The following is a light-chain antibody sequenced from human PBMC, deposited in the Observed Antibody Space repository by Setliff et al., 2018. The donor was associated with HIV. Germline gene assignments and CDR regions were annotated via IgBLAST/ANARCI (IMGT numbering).Light chain of an antibody. CDR3: SSYAGSYKLV. V-gene: IGLV2-8*01. CDR2: EVS. Sequence: QSALTQPPSASGSPGQSVTISCTGTSSDVGGYNYVSWYQQRPGKAPKLLIYEVSKRPLEVPDRFSGSKSDNTASLTVSGLQAEDEADYYCSSYAGSYKLVFGGGTKVTV. J-gene: IGLJ2*01. CDR1: SSDVGGYNY.